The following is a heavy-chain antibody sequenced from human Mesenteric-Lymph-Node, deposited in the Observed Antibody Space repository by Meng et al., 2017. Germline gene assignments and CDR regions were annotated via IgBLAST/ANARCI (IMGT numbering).Heavy chain of an antibody. CDR2: VYHNGVT. J-gene: IGHJ4*02. V-gene: IGHV4-34*10. CDR1: GGSLSGYY. Sequence: QVQLQDSGPRLVKPSVTLSLTCAVYGGSLSGYYWSWIRQPPGKGLEWMGEVYHNGVTKYSPSLRSRVVISIDTSKNQFSLNLRSVSAADTAMYYCARGGATPMIIKYWGPGTLVTVSS. CDR3: ARGGATPMIIKY. D-gene: IGHD3-10*01.